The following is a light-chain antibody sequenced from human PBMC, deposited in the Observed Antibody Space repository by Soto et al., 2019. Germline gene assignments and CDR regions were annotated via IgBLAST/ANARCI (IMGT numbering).Light chain of an antibody. CDR3: QQLNTYPPT. CDR2: AAS. CDR1: QGISSF. V-gene: IGKV1-9*01. J-gene: IGKJ4*01. Sequence: TQLTQSPSSLSASVGDRVTITCRASQGISSFLAWYQQKPGKAPKLLITAASTLQSGVPSRFSGSGSGTDFTLTISRLQPEDFATYYCQQLNTYPPTFGGGTKVDIK.